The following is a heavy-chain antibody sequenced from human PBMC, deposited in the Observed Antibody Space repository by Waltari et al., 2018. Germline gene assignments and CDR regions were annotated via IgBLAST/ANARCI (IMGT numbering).Heavy chain of an antibody. CDR1: GYSISSGYY. Sequence: QVQLQESGPGLVKPSETLSLTCAVPGYSISSGYYWGWIRQPPGKGLEWIGSIYHSGSTYYNPSLKSRVTISVDTSKNQFSLKLSSVTAADTAVYYCARPKGGSGWYGDAFDIWGQGTMVTVSS. CDR3: ARPKGGSGWYGDAFDI. J-gene: IGHJ3*02. D-gene: IGHD6-19*01. V-gene: IGHV4-38-2*01. CDR2: IYHSGST.